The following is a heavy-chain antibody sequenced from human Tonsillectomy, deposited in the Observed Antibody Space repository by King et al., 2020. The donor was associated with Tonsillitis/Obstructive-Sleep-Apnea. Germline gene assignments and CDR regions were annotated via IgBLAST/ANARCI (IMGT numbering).Heavy chain of an antibody. J-gene: IGHJ4*02. Sequence: VQLVESGGGLIQPGGSLRLFCSASGFTVSSNYMSWGRQAHGEGLEWVSVILSGGSTYYADSVKGRFTISRYNSKNTLYLQINSLRAEDTAVYYCARDTYGDYYYWGQGTLVTVSS. V-gene: IGHV3-53*01. CDR3: ARDTYGDYYY. D-gene: IGHD4-17*01. CDR1: GFTVSSNY. CDR2: ILSGGST.